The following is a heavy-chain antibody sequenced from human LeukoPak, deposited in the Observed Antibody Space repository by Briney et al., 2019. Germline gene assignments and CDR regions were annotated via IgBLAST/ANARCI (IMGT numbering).Heavy chain of an antibody. J-gene: IGHJ5*02. V-gene: IGHV4-59*01. Sequence: PSETLSLTCTVSGGSISSYYWSWIRQPPGKGLEWIGYIYYSGSTNYNPSLKSRVTISVDTSKNQFSLKLSSVTAADTAVYYCARDAVAGRPNWFDPWGQGNLVTVSS. CDR2: IYYSGST. CDR3: ARDAVAGRPNWFDP. CDR1: GGSISSYY. D-gene: IGHD6-19*01.